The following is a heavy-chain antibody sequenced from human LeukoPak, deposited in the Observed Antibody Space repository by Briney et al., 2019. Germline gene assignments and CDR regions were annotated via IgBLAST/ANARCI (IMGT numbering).Heavy chain of an antibody. Sequence: GGSLRLPCAASGFTFSSYAMSWVRQAPGKGLEWVSAISGSGGSTYYADSVKGRFTISRDNSKNTLYLQMNSLRAEDTAVYYCARAKAIVVAQKDAFDIWGQGTMVTVSS. J-gene: IGHJ3*02. CDR2: ISGSGGST. CDR1: GFTFSSYA. D-gene: IGHD3-22*01. V-gene: IGHV3-23*01. CDR3: ARAKAIVVAQKDAFDI.